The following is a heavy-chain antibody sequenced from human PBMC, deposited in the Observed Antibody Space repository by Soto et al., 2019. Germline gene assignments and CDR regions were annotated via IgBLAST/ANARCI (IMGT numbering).Heavy chain of an antibody. CDR2: ISDSGNII. J-gene: IGHJ5*02. Sequence: QVQLVESGGGLVKPGGSLRLSCAASGFTFSDNYMTWIRQAPGRGLEWVAYISDSGNIIYYADSVQGRFTVSRDNAKNSLYLQMNSLSAEDTAVYYCARRTRGAGWFDPWGQGILVTVSS. D-gene: IGHD6-19*01. CDR3: ARRTRGAGWFDP. CDR1: GFTFSDNY. V-gene: IGHV3-11*01.